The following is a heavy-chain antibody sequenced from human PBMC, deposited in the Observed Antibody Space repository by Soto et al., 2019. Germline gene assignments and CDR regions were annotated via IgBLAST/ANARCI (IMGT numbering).Heavy chain of an antibody. CDR1: GFTFSDYY. J-gene: IGHJ5*02. CDR2: ISSSGSTI. V-gene: IGHV3-11*01. D-gene: IGHD6-6*01. CDR3: ARGGLRYSSSSVWFDP. Sequence: GGSLRLSCAASGFTFSDYYMSWIRQAPGKGLEWVSYISSSGSTIYYADSVKGRFTISRDNAKNSLYLQMNSLRAEDTAVYYCARGGLRYSSSSVWFDPWGQGTLVTVSS.